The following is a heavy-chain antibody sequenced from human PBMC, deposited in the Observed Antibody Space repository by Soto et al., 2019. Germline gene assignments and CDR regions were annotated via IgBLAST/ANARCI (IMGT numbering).Heavy chain of an antibody. Sequence: QVQLQESGPGLVKPSQTLSLTCTVSGDSISSGGYYWSWIRQHPGKGLEWIGYIYYSGSTYHNPSPKTRVITSVHTSKNQLSLTLSSVTAAHTSVYYCARGSTVAAILIHYWGQGTLVTVSS. CDR2: IYYSGST. CDR1: GDSISSGGYY. D-gene: IGHD2-21*02. CDR3: ARGSTVAAILIHY. J-gene: IGHJ4*02. V-gene: IGHV4-31*03.